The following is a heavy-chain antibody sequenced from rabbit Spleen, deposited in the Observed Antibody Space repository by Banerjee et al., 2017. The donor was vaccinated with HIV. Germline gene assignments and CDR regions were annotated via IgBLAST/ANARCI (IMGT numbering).Heavy chain of an antibody. V-gene: IGHV1S40*01. CDR2: IGTGSGTT. CDR3: ASAYSDVYFNL. D-gene: IGHD6-1*01. CDR1: GFSFSSGYY. Sequence: QSLEESGGDLVKPGASLTLTCTASGFSFSSGYYMSWVRQAPGKGLEWIGCIGTGSGTTYYASWAKGRFTISKTSSTTVTLQLTSLTAADTATYFCASAYSDVYFNLWGQGTLVTVS. J-gene: IGHJ4*01.